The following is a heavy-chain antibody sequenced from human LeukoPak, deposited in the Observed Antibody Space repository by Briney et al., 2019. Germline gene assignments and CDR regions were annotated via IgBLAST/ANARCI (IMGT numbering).Heavy chain of an antibody. D-gene: IGHD3-10*01. CDR3: ARDDKMDSDYYGSGSGAFDI. V-gene: IGHV1-2*02. CDR1: GYTFTGYY. Sequence: ASVKVSCKASGYTFTGYYMHWVRQAPGQGLEWMGWINPNSGGTNYAQKFQGRVTMTRDTSISTAYMELRSLRSDDTAVYYCARDDKMDSDYYGSGSGAFDIWGQGTMVTVSS. J-gene: IGHJ3*02. CDR2: INPNSGGT.